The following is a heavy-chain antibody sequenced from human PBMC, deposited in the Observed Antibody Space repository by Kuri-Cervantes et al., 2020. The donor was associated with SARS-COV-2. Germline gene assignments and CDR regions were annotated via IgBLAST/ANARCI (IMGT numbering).Heavy chain of an antibody. Sequence: SETLSLTCTVSGGSISSSSYYWGWIRQPPGKGLEWIGSIYYSGSTYYNPSLKSRVTISVDTSKNQFSLKLSSVTAADTAVYYCARDSYDTMDVWGKGTTVTVSS. CDR2: IYYSGST. D-gene: IGHD3-9*01. J-gene: IGHJ6*03. V-gene: IGHV4-39*02. CDR3: ARDSYDTMDV. CDR1: GGSISSSSYY.